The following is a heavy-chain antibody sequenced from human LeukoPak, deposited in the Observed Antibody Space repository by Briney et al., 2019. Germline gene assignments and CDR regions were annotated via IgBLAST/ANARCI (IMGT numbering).Heavy chain of an antibody. CDR3: TRDWDYGSVTYQLFDC. J-gene: IGHJ4*02. CDR2: ISTYNGYT. CDR1: GHTFNSHG. D-gene: IGHD3-10*01. V-gene: IGHV1-18*01. Sequence: ASVKVSCKASGHTFNSHGISWVRQAPGQGLEWMGWISTYNGYTNYAQKFQGRVAMTTDTSTRTAYMELRSLTSDDTAVYYCTRDWDYGSVTYQLFDCWGQGTLVTVSS.